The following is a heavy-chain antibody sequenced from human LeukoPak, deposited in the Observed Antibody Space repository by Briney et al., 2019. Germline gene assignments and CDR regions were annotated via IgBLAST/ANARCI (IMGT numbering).Heavy chain of an antibody. J-gene: IGHJ5*02. Sequence: SETLSLTCTVSGGSINSYYWSWIRQPPGKGLEWIGYIYYSGSTNYNPSLKSRVTISVHTSKNQFSLKLSSVTAADTAVYYCARLTGYSSESWFDPWGQGALVTVSS. CDR2: IYYSGST. D-gene: IGHD3-9*01. CDR1: GGSINSYY. V-gene: IGHV4-59*01. CDR3: ARLTGYSSESWFDP.